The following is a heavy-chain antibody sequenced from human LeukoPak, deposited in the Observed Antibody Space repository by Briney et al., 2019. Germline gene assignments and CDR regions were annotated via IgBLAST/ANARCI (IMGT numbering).Heavy chain of an antibody. Sequence: ASVKVSCKASGYTFSNYGISWVRQAPGQGLEWMGWISEYNGNTHYAQKFQGRVTMTTDTSTNTIHMELRSLTSDDTAVYFCARDDSCSGDKCVSLGGFDVWGQGTTVIVSS. CDR2: ISEYNGNT. J-gene: IGHJ3*01. D-gene: IGHD3-16*01. V-gene: IGHV1-18*01. CDR1: GYTFSNYG. CDR3: ARDDSCSGDKCVSLGGFDV.